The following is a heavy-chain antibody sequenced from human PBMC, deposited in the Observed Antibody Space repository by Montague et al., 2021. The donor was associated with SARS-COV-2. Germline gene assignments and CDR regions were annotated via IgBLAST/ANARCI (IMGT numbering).Heavy chain of an antibody. J-gene: IGHJ3*02. CDR2: IYYSGNT. CDR1: GGSISSYN. V-gene: IGHV4-59*08. D-gene: IGHD2-21*02. Sequence: SETLSLTCTVSGGSISSYNWSWIRQPPGKGLECIGYIYYSGNTNHNPSLKSRVTISVDTSKNQFSLKLSSVTAADTAVYYCARHGPFVVVTAIHDTFDIWGQGTMVTVSS. CDR3: ARHGPFVVVTAIHDTFDI.